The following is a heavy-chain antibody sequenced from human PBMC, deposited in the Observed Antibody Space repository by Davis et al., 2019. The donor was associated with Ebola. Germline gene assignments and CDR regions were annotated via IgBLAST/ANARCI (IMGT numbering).Heavy chain of an antibody. V-gene: IGHV3-30-3*01. Sequence: GGSLRLSCAASGFTFSSYAMHWVRQAPGKGLEWVAVISYDGSNKYYADSVKGRFTISRDNSKNTLYLQMNSLRAEDTAVYYCARDPRGRSSSWYDYWGQGALVTVSS. J-gene: IGHJ4*02. CDR1: GFTFSSYA. D-gene: IGHD6-13*01. CDR2: ISYDGSNK. CDR3: ARDPRGRSSSWYDY.